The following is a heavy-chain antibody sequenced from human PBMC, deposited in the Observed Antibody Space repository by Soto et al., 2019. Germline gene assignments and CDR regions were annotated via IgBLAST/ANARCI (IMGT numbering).Heavy chain of an antibody. CDR1: GGSISSSSYY. D-gene: IGHD3-16*01. Sequence: SETLSLTCTVSGGSISSSSYYWGWIRQPPGKGLEWIGSIYYSGSTYYNPSLKSRVTISVDTSKNQFSLKPSSVTAADTAVYCCAGGLALPYYYYMDVWGKGTTVTVSS. J-gene: IGHJ6*03. V-gene: IGHV4-39*01. CDR3: AGGLALPYYYYMDV. CDR2: IYYSGST.